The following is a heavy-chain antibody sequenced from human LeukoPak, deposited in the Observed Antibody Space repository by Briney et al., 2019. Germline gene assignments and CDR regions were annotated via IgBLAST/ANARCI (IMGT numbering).Heavy chain of an antibody. J-gene: IGHJ5*02. V-gene: IGHV4-61*02. CDR1: GGSISSGSYY. CDR3: ARSIVGATPRGNWFDP. Sequence: SQTLSLTCTVSGGSISSGSYYWSWIRQPAGKGLEWIGRIYTSGSTNYNPSLKSRVTISVDTSKNQFSLKLSSVTAADTAVYYCARSIVGATPRGNWFDPWGQGTLVTVSS. CDR2: IYTSGST. D-gene: IGHD1-26*01.